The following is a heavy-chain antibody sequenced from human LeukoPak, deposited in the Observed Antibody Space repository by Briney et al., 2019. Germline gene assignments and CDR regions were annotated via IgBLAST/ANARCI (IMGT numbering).Heavy chain of an antibody. Sequence: SETLSPTCTVSWVSITSRSSCSGWIRRPPGKGLEWIGSIFDRGSTYYNPSLKSRVTISVDTSKNQCSLCLSSVSAPDTAVYFTARSIRIWELHAFDIWGQGTLVTVSS. D-gene: IGHD1-26*01. CDR3: ARSIRIWELHAFDI. V-gene: IGHV4-39*01. CDR2: IFDRGST. J-gene: IGHJ3*02. CDR1: WVSITSRSSC.